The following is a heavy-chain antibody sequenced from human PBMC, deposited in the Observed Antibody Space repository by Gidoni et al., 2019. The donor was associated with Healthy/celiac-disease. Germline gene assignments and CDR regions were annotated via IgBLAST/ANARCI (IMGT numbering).Heavy chain of an antibody. V-gene: IGHV4-61*02. CDR2: IYTSGST. CDR3: ARGEPVGGVFDY. D-gene: IGHD2-15*01. J-gene: IGHJ4*02. CDR1: GGSISSGSYY. Sequence: QVQLQESGPGLVKPSQTLSLTCTVSGGSISSGSYYWSWIRQPAGKGLEWIGRIYTSGSTNYNPSLKSRVTISVDTSKNQFSLKLSSVTAADTAVYYCARGEPVGGVFDYWGQGTLVTVSS.